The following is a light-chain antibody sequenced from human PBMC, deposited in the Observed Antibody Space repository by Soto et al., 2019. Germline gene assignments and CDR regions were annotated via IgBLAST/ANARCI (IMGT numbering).Light chain of an antibody. CDR1: QSISSW. V-gene: IGKV1-5*01. CDR3: QQYISLPWT. CDR2: DAS. Sequence: DIQMTQSPSTLSASVGDRVTITCRASQSISSWLAWYQQKPGKAPKFLIYDASSLESGVPSRFSGSGSGTEFTPTISSLHPEDFATYYCQQYISLPWTVGQGTKVDSK. J-gene: IGKJ1*01.